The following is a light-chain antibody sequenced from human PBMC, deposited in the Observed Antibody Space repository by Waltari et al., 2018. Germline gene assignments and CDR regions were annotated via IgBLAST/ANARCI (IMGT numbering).Light chain of an antibody. CDR3: AAWDDSLNGVV. Sequence: QSVLTQPPSASGPPGQRVPLSCSGCSSTIGSNTVNWYQQLPGTAPKLLIYSNNQRPSGVPDRFSGSKSGTSASLAISGLQSEDEADYYCAAWDDSLNGVVFGGGTKLTVL. V-gene: IGLV1-44*01. CDR1: SSTIGSNT. J-gene: IGLJ2*01. CDR2: SNN.